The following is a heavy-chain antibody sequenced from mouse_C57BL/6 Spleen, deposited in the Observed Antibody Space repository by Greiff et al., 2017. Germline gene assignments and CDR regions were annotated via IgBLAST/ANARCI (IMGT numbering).Heavy chain of an antibody. V-gene: IGHV5-9*01. CDR2: ISGGGGNT. CDR3: ARQLGRYFDY. J-gene: IGHJ2*01. CDR1: GFTFSSYT. Sequence: EVQVVESGGGLVKPGGSLTLSCAASGFTFSSYTMSWVRQTPEKRLEWVATISGGGGNTYYPDSVKGRFTISRDNAKNTLYLQMSSLRSEDTALYYCARQLGRYFDYWGQGTTLTVSS.